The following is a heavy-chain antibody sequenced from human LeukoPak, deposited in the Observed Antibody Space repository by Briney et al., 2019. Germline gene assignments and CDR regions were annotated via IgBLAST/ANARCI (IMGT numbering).Heavy chain of an antibody. Sequence: GGSLRLSCAASGFTFSTYWMHWVRQAPGKGLEWVAVISYDGSNKYYADSVKGRFTISRENSKNTLYLQMNSLRAEDTAVYYCAKGVQLERWVSEYYFDYWGQGTLVTVSS. CDR3: AKGVQLERWVSEYYFDY. V-gene: IGHV3-30*18. J-gene: IGHJ4*02. CDR2: ISYDGSNK. D-gene: IGHD1-1*01. CDR1: GFTFSTYW.